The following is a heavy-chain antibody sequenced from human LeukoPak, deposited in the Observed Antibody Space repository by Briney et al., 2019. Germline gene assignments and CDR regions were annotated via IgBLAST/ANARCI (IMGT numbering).Heavy chain of an antibody. Sequence: GGSLRLSCAASGFTFSSYAMTWVRLAPGEGLEWVSSISGSGGSTYYADSVKGRFSISRDNSKNTLYLQMKSRRAEDTAVYYCAKPGTYDGFFDFWGQGTLVTVSS. CDR1: GFTFSSYA. J-gene: IGHJ4*02. CDR3: AKPGTYDGFFDF. V-gene: IGHV3-23*01. D-gene: IGHD3-3*01. CDR2: ISGSGGST.